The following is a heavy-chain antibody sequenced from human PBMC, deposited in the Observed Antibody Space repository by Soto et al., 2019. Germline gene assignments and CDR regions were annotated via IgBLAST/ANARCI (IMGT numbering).Heavy chain of an antibody. Sequence: EAQLVQSGGGLVQPGGSLQLSCAASGFTFGGSPVHWVRQASGKGLEWVGRIRSDSASSAIAYAASVRVRFTLSRDDSKNTAYLQVNSLEVEDTALYYCGLDGCRRTGCYSLDLWGQGPLVTVSS. D-gene: IGHD2-2*01. CDR3: GLDGCRRTGCYSLDL. CDR2: IRSDSASSAI. CDR1: GFTFGGSP. J-gene: IGHJ5*02. V-gene: IGHV3-73*01.